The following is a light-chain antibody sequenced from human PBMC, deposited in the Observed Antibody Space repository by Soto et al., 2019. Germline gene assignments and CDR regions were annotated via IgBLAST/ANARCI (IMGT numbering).Light chain of an antibody. J-gene: IGKJ1*01. CDR1: QSLNTR. V-gene: IGKV1-5*01. CDR3: QQYKSYST. CDR2: DAS. Sequence: IHRTHAPSTLSASVGYRVTLTCRASQSLNTRLAWYQQRPGKAPKLLIYDASTLESGVPSRFSGGGSGTEFTLTINNLQPDDLATYICQQYKSYSTFGRGTKVDI.